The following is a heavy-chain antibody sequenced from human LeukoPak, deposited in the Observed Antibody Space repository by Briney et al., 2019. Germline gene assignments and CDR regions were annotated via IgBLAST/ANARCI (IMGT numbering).Heavy chain of an antibody. CDR1: GYTFTGYY. CDR3: AREAEGGYFDY. Sequence: ASVKVSCKASGYTFTGYYMHWVRQAPGQGLEWMGWINPNSGGTNYAQKFQGWVTMARDTSISTAYMELSRLRSDDTAVYYCAREAEGGYFDYWGQGTLVTVSS. V-gene: IGHV1-2*04. CDR2: INPNSGGT. D-gene: IGHD3-16*01. J-gene: IGHJ4*02.